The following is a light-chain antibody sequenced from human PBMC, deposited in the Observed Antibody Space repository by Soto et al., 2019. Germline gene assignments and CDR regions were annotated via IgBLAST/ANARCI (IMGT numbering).Light chain of an antibody. Sequence: DIQMTQSPSSLSASIGDRVTITCRASQNIVDFVNWYQQKPGEGPKLLMYAVSSLQTGVPARFSGSRSGTDFTLTITSLRPEDFATYYCQQTYRSQTFGQGTKV. V-gene: IGKV1-39*01. CDR3: QQTYRSQT. J-gene: IGKJ1*01. CDR2: AVS. CDR1: QNIVDF.